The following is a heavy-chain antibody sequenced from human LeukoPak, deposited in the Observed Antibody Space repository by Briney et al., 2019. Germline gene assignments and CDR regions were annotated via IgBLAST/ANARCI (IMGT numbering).Heavy chain of an antibody. CDR1: GFTFSSYA. V-gene: IGHV3-30*04. Sequence: PGGSLRLSCAASGFTFSSYAMHWLRQAPGKGLEWVALISYDGSNKYYADSVKGRFTFSRDNSKNTLYLQMNRLRTEDTAVYYCARGQLYFDYWGQGTLVTVSS. CDR3: ARGQLYFDY. D-gene: IGHD1-1*01. CDR2: ISYDGSNK. J-gene: IGHJ4*02.